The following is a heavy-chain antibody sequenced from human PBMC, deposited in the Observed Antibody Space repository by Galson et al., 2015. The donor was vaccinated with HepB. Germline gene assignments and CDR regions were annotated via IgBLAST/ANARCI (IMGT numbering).Heavy chain of an antibody. Sequence: SCKASGGTFSSYAISWLRQAPGQGLEWMGGIIPIFGTANYAQKFQGRVTITADKSTSTAYMELSSLRSEDTAVYYCARDLAVAGTGGVYYFDYWGQGTLVTVSS. J-gene: IGHJ4*02. CDR2: IIPIFGTA. V-gene: IGHV1-69*06. CDR3: ARDLAVAGTGGVYYFDY. D-gene: IGHD6-19*01. CDR1: GGTFSSYA.